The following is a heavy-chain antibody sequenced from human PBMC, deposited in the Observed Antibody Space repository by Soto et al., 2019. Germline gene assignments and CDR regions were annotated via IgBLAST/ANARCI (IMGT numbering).Heavy chain of an antibody. CDR1: GFTFSSYG. V-gene: IGHV3-33*01. J-gene: IGHJ3*02. Sequence: QVQLVESGGGVVQPGRSLRLSCAASGFTFSSYGMHWVRQAPGKGLEWLAVIWYDGSNKYSSESVNGRFNISRDNSKNTIYLKMNSLRAEDTAVYYCARVIDGAFAIWGQGPMVTVSS. CDR3: ARVIDGAFAI. CDR2: IWYDGSNK. D-gene: IGHD3-9*01.